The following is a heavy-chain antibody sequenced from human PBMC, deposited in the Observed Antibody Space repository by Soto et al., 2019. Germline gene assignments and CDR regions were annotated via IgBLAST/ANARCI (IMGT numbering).Heavy chain of an antibody. D-gene: IGHD6-6*01. CDR1: GSSISSSSYY. CDR2: IYYSGST. CDR3: ARGVNSSIAARNWFDP. Sequence: TLSLTCTVSGSSISSSSYYWGWIRQPPGKGLEWIGSIYYSGSTYYNPSLKSRVTISVDTSKNQFSLKLSSVTAADTAVYYCARGVNSSIAARNWFDPWGQGTLVTVSS. V-gene: IGHV4-39*01. J-gene: IGHJ5*02.